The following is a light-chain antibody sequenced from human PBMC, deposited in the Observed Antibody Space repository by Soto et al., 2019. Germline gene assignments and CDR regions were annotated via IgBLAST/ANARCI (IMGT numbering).Light chain of an antibody. Sequence: QSALTQPASVSGSPGQSITISCTGTSSDVGTSNRVSWYQHHPGEAPKLIIYEDTKRPSWISNRFSGSKSANTASLTVSGLQVEDEADYYCCSYAGTNTWVFGGGTKLTVL. J-gene: IGLJ3*02. V-gene: IGLV2-23*01. CDR3: CSYAGTNTWV. CDR1: SSDVGTSNR. CDR2: EDT.